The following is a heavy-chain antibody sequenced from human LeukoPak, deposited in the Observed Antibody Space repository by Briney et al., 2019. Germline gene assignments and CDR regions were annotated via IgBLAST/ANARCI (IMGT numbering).Heavy chain of an antibody. J-gene: IGHJ5*02. CDR1: GFTFSSYS. V-gene: IGHV3-21*01. Sequence: GGSLRLSCAASGFTFSSYSMNWVRQAPGKGLEWVSSISSSSSYICYADSVKGRFTISRDNAKNSLYLQMNSLRAEDTAVYYCARDGADCSSTSCYPMGWFDPWGQGTLVTVSS. CDR3: ARDGADCSSTSCYPMGWFDP. D-gene: IGHD2-2*01. CDR2: ISSSSSYI.